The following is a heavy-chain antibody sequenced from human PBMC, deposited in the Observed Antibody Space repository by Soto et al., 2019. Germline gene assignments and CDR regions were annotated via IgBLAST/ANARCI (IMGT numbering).Heavy chain of an antibody. Sequence: QVQLVESGGGLVKPGGSLRLSCAASGFTFSDYYMSWLRQAPGKGLERVSYISSSDSIYYADSVKGRFTISRDHAKNSLYLQMNSLRAEDTAVYYCARDLGYYDISGYFDYWGQGTLVTVSS. CDR1: GFTFSDYY. CDR2: ISSSDSI. V-gene: IGHV3-11*01. D-gene: IGHD3-22*01. CDR3: ARDLGYYDISGYFDY. J-gene: IGHJ4*02.